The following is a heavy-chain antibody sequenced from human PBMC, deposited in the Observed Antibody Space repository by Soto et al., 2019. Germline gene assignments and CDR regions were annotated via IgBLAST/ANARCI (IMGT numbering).Heavy chain of an antibody. D-gene: IGHD1-26*01. V-gene: IGHV3-23*01. CDR2: ISGSGGST. CDR1: GFTFSSYA. J-gene: IGHJ4*02. Sequence: EVQLLESGGGLVQPGGSLRLSFAASGFTFSSYAMSWVRQAPGKGLERVSVISGSGGSTYYADSVKGRFTISRDNSKNTLYLQMNSLRAEDTAVYYCAKRGSGSYYIDWGQGTLVTVSS. CDR3: AKRGSGSYYID.